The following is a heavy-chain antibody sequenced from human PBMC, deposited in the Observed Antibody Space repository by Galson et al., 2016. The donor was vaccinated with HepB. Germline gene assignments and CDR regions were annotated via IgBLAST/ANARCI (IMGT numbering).Heavy chain of an antibody. J-gene: IGHJ6*02. D-gene: IGHD1/OR15-1a*01. V-gene: IGHV6-1*01. CDR3: AGHLRMGRTSNGLDV. CDR2: TYYRSKWYN. CDR1: GDSVSSNNAI. Sequence: CAISGDSVSSNNAIWNWIRQSPSRGLGWLGRTYYRSKWYNDYGVSVKSRITISPDTSKNQFSLQLTSVNPEATAVYYCAGHLRMGRTSNGLDVCGQGTTVTVSS.